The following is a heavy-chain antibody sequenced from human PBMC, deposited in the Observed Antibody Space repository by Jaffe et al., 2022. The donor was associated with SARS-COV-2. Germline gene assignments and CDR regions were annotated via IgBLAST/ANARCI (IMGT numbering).Heavy chain of an antibody. D-gene: IGHD2-15*01. V-gene: IGHV4-34*02. Sequence: QVQLQQWGAGLLKPSETVSLTCTVYGASVSGYYWSWVRQPPGKGLEWIGEITHRGSTNYNPSLKSRVTMSVDRSNNHFSLNLRSVTAADTAVYYCARDNCNGANCYNYWGQGTLVTVSS. J-gene: IGHJ4*02. CDR1: GASVSGYY. CDR3: ARDNCNGANCYNY. CDR2: ITHRGST.